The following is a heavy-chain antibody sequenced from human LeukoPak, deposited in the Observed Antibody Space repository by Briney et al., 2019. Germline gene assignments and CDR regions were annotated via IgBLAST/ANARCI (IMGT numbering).Heavy chain of an antibody. CDR3: AAQFNDILTGYYNRPFDY. CDR1: GFTFSSYG. J-gene: IGHJ4*02. V-gene: IGHV3-33*01. CDR2: IWFDGSNK. Sequence: GSSLRLSCAPSGFTFSSYGMHWVRQAPGKGLEWVAVIWFDGSNKYYAHSVKGRFTISRDNSTNTLYLQMNSLRAEDTAVYYCAAQFNDILTGYYNRPFDYWGQGTLVTVSS. D-gene: IGHD3-9*01.